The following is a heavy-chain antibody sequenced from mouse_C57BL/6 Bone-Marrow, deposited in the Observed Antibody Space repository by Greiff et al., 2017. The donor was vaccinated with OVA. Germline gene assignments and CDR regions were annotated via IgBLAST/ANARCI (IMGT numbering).Heavy chain of an antibody. CDR2: ISDGGSYT. J-gene: IGHJ2*01. V-gene: IGHV5-4*01. CDR1: GFTFSSYA. Sequence: EVKVVESGGGLVKPGGSLKLSCAASGFTFSSYAMSWVRQTPEKRLEWVATISDGGSYTYYPDNVKGRFTISRDNAKNNLYLQMSHLKSEDTAMYYCARDNDGYYVGYFDYWGQGTTLTVSS. CDR3: ARDNDGYYVGYFDY. D-gene: IGHD2-3*01.